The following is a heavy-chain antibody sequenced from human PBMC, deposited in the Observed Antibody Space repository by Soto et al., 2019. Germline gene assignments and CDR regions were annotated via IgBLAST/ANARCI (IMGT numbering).Heavy chain of an antibody. CDR2: MNPNSGNT. V-gene: IGHV1-8*01. Sequence: QVQLVQSGAEVKKPGASVKVSSKASGYTFTSYDINWVRQATGQGLECMGWMNPNSGNTGYAQKFQGRVTMTRNTSISTAYMELSSLRSEDTAVYYCARGDPRITIFGVVNPYYYYYMDVWGKGTTVTVSS. D-gene: IGHD3-3*01. CDR1: GYTFTSYD. CDR3: ARGDPRITIFGVVNPYYYYYMDV. J-gene: IGHJ6*03.